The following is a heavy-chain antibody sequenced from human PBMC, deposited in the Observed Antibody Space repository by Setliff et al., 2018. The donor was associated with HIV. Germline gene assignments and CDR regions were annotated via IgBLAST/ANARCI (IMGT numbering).Heavy chain of an antibody. CDR1: AGSIRSSTYY. D-gene: IGHD6-19*01. CDR3: IIAYSSGWLAPMGFDS. V-gene: IGHV4-39*01. CDR2: IYYSGNT. J-gene: IGHJ4*02. Sequence: SETLSLTCTVSAGSIRSSTYYWAWIRQPPGKGLEWIGTIYYSGNTYYNPSLKSRATISVDMSKNQFSLRLSSVTAADTAVYYCIIAYSSGWLAPMGFDSWGQGTLVTVSS.